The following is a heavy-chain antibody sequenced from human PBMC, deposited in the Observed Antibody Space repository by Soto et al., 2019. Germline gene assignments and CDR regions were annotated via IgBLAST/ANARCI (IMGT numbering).Heavy chain of an antibody. Sequence: QVLLVESGGGVVQPGRSLRLSCAASGFTFNNYAMHWVRQAPGKGLEWVAVISYDGYNKYYADSVKGRFTISRDNSKNTLYLQMNSLRGEDTAMYYCTRDPPESADYSYYYGMDVWGQGTTVTVSS. CDR3: TRDPPESADYSYYYGMDV. CDR2: ISYDGYNK. J-gene: IGHJ6*02. V-gene: IGHV3-30-3*01. CDR1: GFTFNNYA.